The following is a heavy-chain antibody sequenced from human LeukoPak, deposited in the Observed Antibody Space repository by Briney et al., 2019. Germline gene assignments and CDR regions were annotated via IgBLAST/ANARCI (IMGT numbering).Heavy chain of an antibody. D-gene: IGHD2-15*01. CDR1: GFTFSSYA. CDR3: AKGGLLGYCSGGSCYSGIQKYFDY. CDR2: ISGSGGST. Sequence: PGGSLRLSCAASGFTFSSYAMSWVRQAPGKGLEWVSAISGSGGSTYYADSVKGRFTISRDNSKNTLYLQMNSLRAEDTAVYYCAKGGLLGYCSGGSCYSGIQKYFDYWGQGTLVTVSS. J-gene: IGHJ4*02. V-gene: IGHV3-23*01.